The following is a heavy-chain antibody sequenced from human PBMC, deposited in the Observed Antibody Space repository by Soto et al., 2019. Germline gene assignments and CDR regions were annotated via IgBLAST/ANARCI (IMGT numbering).Heavy chain of an antibody. D-gene: IGHD5-18*01. CDR2: MNPNSGNT. V-gene: IGHV1-8*01. Sequence: GASVKVSCKASGYTFTSYDTNWVRQATGQGLEWMGWMNPNSGNTGYAQKFQGRVTMTRNTSISTAYMELSSLRSEDTAVYYCARTPAGRGYSYGLTFDYWGQGTLVTVS. J-gene: IGHJ4*02. CDR1: GYTFTSYD. CDR3: ARTPAGRGYSYGLTFDY.